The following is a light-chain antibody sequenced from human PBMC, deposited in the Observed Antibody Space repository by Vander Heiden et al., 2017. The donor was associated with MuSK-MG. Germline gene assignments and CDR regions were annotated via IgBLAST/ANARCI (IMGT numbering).Light chain of an antibody. J-gene: IGLJ1*01. CDR2: DVS. V-gene: IGLV2-14*01. CDR1: SSVVGGYNY. Sequence: QSALTQPASVSGSPGQSITISCTGTSSVVGGYNYVSWYQQHPGKAPKLMIYDVSKRPAGVSNRFSGSKAGNTASLTISGLQDEDEAEYYCSSYTSSSTLVFGTGTKVTVL. CDR3: SSYTSSSTLV.